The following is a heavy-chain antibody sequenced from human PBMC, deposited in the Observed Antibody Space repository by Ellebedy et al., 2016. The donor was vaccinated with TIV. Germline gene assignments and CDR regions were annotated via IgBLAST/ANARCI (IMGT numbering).Heavy chain of an antibody. Sequence: ASVKVSXKASSYTFTSYGISWVRQAPGQGLEWMGWISAYNGNTNYAQKLQGRVTMTTDTSTSTAYMELRSLRSDDTAVYYCARDHYDFWSGYEEFDYWGQGTLVTVSS. CDR3: ARDHYDFWSGYEEFDY. CDR1: SYTFTSYG. V-gene: IGHV1-18*01. J-gene: IGHJ4*02. D-gene: IGHD3-3*01. CDR2: ISAYNGNT.